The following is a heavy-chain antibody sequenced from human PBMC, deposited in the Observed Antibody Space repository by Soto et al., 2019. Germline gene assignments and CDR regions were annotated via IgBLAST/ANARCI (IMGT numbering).Heavy chain of an antibody. V-gene: IGHV5-51*01. Sequence: GEALKISCKGSWYSFMSYWICRGCQMPGKGLEWMGIIYPGDSNTRYTPSFQGQVTISADESISTAYLQWSSLKASDTAMYYCARRELAGTHDYWGQGTMVTVSS. D-gene: IGHD6-19*01. CDR3: ARRELAGTHDY. CDR1: WYSFMSYW. CDR2: IYPGDSNT. J-gene: IGHJ4*02.